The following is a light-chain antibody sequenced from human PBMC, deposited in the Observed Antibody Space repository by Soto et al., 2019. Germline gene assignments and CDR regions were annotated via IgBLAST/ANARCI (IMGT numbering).Light chain of an antibody. J-gene: IGKJ1*01. Sequence: EIVVTQSPGTLSLSPWERVTLSCRASQSVSNNYLAWYQQKPGQAPRLLIYGASTRATDVPDRFSGSGSGPDFTLTISRLEPEDFAVYFCQHYGSSPWAFGQGTKVDI. V-gene: IGKV3-20*01. CDR2: GAS. CDR1: QSVSNNY. CDR3: QHYGSSPWA.